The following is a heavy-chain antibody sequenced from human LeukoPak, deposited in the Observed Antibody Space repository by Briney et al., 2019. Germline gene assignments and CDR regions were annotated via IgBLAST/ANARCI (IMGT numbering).Heavy chain of an antibody. J-gene: IGHJ4*02. CDR3: AKDWKEVGYCSSGSCYSDY. Sequence: SGGSLRLSCAAYGFTFSRYGMHWVRQAPGKGLEWVAVIWYDGSNKYYADSVKGRFTISRDDAKSSLYLQMNSLRAEDTKFYYCAKDWKEVGYCSSGSCYSDYWGQGTLVTVSS. CDR2: IWYDGSNK. V-gene: IGHV3-33*06. CDR1: GFTFSRYG. D-gene: IGHD2-15*01.